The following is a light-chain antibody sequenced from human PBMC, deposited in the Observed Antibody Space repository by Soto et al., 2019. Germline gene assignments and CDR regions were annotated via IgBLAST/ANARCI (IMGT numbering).Light chain of an antibody. V-gene: IGKV3-20*01. CDR3: QQYGSSPRT. CDR1: QNVNSN. CDR2: GAS. J-gene: IGKJ1*01. Sequence: VLTQSPATLSLSRGERAALSCRASQNVNSNLAWYQQKPGQAPRFLIYGASSRATGIPDRFSGSGSGTDFTLTISRLEPEDFAVYYCQQYGSSPRTFGQGTKVDIK.